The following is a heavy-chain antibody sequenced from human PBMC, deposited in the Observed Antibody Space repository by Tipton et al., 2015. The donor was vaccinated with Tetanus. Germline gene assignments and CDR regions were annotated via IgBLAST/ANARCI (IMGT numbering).Heavy chain of an antibody. V-gene: IGHV3-21*06. CDR3: VSGRTLDY. J-gene: IGHJ4*02. Sequence: SLRLSCVVSGFTFSNYRMNWVRQAPGKGLHWVASISSTSSYIYYADSLKGRFTISRDNTKNSLYLQINSLRAEDAALYYCVSGRTLDYWGQGTLVTVSS. CDR2: ISSTSSYI. D-gene: IGHD1-26*01. CDR1: GFTFSNYR.